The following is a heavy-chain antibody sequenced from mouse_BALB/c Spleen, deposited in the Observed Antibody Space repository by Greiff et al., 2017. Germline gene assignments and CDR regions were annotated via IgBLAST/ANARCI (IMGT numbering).Heavy chain of an antibody. D-gene: IGHD2-3*01. CDR2: IDPANGNT. CDR1: GFNIKDSY. J-gene: IGHJ4*01. CDR3: AGGDDGYPYVMDY. V-gene: IGHV14-3*02. Sequence: VQLQQSGAELVKPGASVKLSCTASGFNIKDSYMHWVKQRPEQGLEWIGRIDPANGNTNYDPKFQGKAKITADTSSNTAYLQLSSLTSEDTAVYDGAGGDDGYPYVMDYWGQGTSVTVSS.